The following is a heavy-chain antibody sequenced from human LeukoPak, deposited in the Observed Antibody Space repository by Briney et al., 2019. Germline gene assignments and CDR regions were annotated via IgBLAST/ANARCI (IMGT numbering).Heavy chain of an antibody. CDR1: RFTFSTYW. J-gene: IGHJ4*02. CDR3: ARSPDGPDY. CDR2: IKQDGSEK. Sequence: GGSLRLSCAASRFTFSTYWLTWVRQAPGKGLEWVANIKQDGSEKFYVDSVKGRFTISRDNAKNSLYLQMNSLRAEDTAVYYCARSPDGPDYWGQGTLVTVSS. V-gene: IGHV3-7*01.